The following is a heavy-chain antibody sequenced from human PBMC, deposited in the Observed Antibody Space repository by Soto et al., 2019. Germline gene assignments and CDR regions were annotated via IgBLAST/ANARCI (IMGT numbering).Heavy chain of an antibody. CDR2: IYHSGST. J-gene: IGHJ6*02. V-gene: IGHV4-4*02. CDR1: DGSISSSNW. CDR3: ARTVLRGGRDYSSYGMDV. Sequence: QVQLQELGPGLVKPSGTLSLTCAVSDGSISSSNWWSWVRQPPGKGLEWIGEIYHSGSTNYSPSLKSRVTISVDKSKNQFSLKLSSVTAADTAVYYCARTVLRGGRDYSSYGMDVWGQGTTVTVSS. D-gene: IGHD3-10*01.